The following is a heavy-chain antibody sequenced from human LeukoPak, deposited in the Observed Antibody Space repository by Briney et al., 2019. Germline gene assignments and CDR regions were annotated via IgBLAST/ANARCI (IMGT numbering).Heavy chain of an antibody. D-gene: IGHD2-2*01. CDR2: IPYDGRNK. V-gene: IGHV3-30*18. J-gene: IGHJ4*02. CDR1: GFTFNNYG. CDR3: AKGPLRGTAAAIDY. Sequence: GGSLRLSCAASGFTFNNYGMHWVRQAPGKGLEWVAVIPYDGRNKHYPDSVKGRFTISRDISTDTLWLQMDSLRTEDTAVYYCAKGPLRGTAAAIDYWGQGALVTVSS.